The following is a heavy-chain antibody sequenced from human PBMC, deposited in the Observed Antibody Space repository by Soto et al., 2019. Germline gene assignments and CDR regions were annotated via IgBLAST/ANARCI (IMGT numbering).Heavy chain of an antibody. CDR2: IIPIFGPA. D-gene: IGHD1-7*01. V-gene: IGHV1-69*05. Sequence: SVKVSCKASGGAFSSYAISWVRQAPGQGLEWMGGIIPIFGPANYAQKFQGRVTMTRDTSISTAYMELSRLRSDDTAVYYCARKLELRGSYYYYYDMDVWGQGTTVTVSS. CDR1: GGAFSSYA. J-gene: IGHJ6*02. CDR3: ARKLELRGSYYYYYDMDV.